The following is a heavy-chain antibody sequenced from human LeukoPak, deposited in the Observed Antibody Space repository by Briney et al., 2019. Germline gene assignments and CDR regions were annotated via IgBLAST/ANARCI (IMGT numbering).Heavy chain of an antibody. D-gene: IGHD3-22*01. CDR1: GNYW. Sequence: GGSLRLSCAASGNYWMHWVRQAPGKGLVWVSHINSDGSWTSYADSVKGRFTISKDNAKNTVYLQMNSLRDEDTAVYYCATDRTASWGQGTLVTVSS. CDR2: INSDGSWT. CDR3: ATDRTAS. V-gene: IGHV3-74*01. J-gene: IGHJ5*02.